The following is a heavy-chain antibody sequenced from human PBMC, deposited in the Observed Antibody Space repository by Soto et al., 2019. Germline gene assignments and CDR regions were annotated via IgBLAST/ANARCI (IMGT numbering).Heavy chain of an antibody. CDR3: ATGVMITFGGVIAHADAFDI. Sequence: ASVKVSCKVSGYTLTELSMHWVRQAPGKGLEWMGGFDPEDGETIYAQKFQGRVTMTEDTSTDTAYMELSSLRSEDTAVYYCATGVMITFGGVIAHADAFDIWGQGTMVTVSS. J-gene: IGHJ3*02. CDR2: FDPEDGET. D-gene: IGHD3-16*02. CDR1: GYTLTELS. V-gene: IGHV1-24*01.